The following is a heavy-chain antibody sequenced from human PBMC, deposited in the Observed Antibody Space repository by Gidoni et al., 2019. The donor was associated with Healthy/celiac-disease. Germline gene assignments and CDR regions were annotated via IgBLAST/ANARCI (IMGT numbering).Heavy chain of an antibody. Sequence: EVQLVEAGGGLVKPGGSLRRSCAASGFTCRSYSMNWVRQAPGKGLEWVSSISSSCSYIYYADSVKGRFTISSDNANHSLYLQMNSLRAEDTAVYYCARDPMVGATCPYFDYWGRGTLVTVSS. V-gene: IGHV3-21*01. CDR3: ARDPMVGATCPYFDY. J-gene: IGHJ4*02. CDR1: GFTCRSYS. CDR2: ISSSCSYI. D-gene: IGHD1-26*01.